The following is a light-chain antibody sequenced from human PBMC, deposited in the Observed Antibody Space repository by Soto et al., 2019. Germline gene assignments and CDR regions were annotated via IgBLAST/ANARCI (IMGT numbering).Light chain of an antibody. V-gene: IGKV3-20*01. Sequence: EIVLTQSPGTLSLSPGERATLSCRADQTVSSNYLAWYQQKPGQAPRLLIHGASNRATGIPDRFSGSGSGTDFTLTISRLEPEDSAVYYCQQFGSPWTFGQGTRLEI. CDR2: GAS. CDR3: QQFGSPWT. J-gene: IGKJ2*02. CDR1: QTVSSNY.